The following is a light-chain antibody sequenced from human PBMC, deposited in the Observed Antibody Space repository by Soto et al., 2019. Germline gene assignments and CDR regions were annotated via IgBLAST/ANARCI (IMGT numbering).Light chain of an antibody. CDR1: QSISSN. Sequence: EIVMTQSPATLSVSPGERATLSCRASQSISSNLAWYQQKPGQAPRLLIYGASTRATGIPARFSGSGSGTEFTLTISSLQSEDFAVYYCQQYNNWHGMYTFGQGTKLEIK. J-gene: IGKJ2*01. CDR3: QQYNNWHGMYT. V-gene: IGKV3-15*01. CDR2: GAS.